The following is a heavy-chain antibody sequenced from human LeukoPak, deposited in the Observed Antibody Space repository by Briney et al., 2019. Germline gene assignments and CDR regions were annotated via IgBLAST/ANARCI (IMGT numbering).Heavy chain of an antibody. J-gene: IGHJ4*02. CDR1: GGSISNGDYY. CDR2: IYYSGST. Sequence: SETLSLTCTVSGGSISNGDYYWSWIRQHPGKGVEWIGYIYYSGSTYYNPSLETRVSLSVDTSKSQFSLKVSSVTAADTAVYYCARDFNSGYGPFDSWGQGTLVTVSS. V-gene: IGHV4-31*02. D-gene: IGHD5-12*01. CDR3: ARDFNSGYGPFDS.